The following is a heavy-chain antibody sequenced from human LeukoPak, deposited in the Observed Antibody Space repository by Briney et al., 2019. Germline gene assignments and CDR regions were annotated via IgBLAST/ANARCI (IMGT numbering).Heavy chain of an antibody. V-gene: IGHV4-59*01. CDR2: IYYSGTT. J-gene: IGHJ4*02. CDR1: GASMSSYY. CDR3: AVLPGKSGTASY. D-gene: IGHD2-21*02. Sequence: SETLSLTCIVSGASMSSYYRSWIRQPPGKGLEWIAYIYYSGTTNYNPSLMSRVTISVDTSKNQFSLKLNSVTAADTAVYYCAVLPGKSGTASYWGQGTLVTVSS.